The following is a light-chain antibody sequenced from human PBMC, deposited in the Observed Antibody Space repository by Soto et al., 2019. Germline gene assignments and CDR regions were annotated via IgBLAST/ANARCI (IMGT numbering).Light chain of an antibody. CDR2: GAS. V-gene: IGKV3-20*01. Sequence: EIVLTQSPGTLSLSPGERATLSCRASQSVSSSYLAWYQQKPGQAPRLLIYGASSRATGIPDRFSGSGSGTDFTLTISRLEPEGFAVYYCLQYGSSPLTFGGGTKVEIK. CDR3: LQYGSSPLT. J-gene: IGKJ4*01. CDR1: QSVSSSY.